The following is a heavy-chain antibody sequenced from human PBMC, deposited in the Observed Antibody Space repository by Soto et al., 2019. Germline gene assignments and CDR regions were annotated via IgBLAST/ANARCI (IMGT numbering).Heavy chain of an antibody. J-gene: IGHJ5*02. CDR1: GFTFSSSW. CDR3: ARGDLGRYWFDP. D-gene: IGHD3-10*01. CDR2: IKYDGSTT. V-gene: IGHV3-74*01. Sequence: EGQLEESGGALVQPGGSLRLSCAASGFTFSSSWMHWVRQVPGGGLVWISRIKYDGSTTNYAASVQGRFTISRDNADNMVYLQMNSLRADDTAVYYCARGDLGRYWFDPWGQGTLVTVYS.